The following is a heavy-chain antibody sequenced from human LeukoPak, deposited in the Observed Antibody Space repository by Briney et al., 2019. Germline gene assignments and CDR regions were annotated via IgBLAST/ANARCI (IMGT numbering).Heavy chain of an antibody. CDR3: ARDPARRFDY. Sequence: GRSLRLSCAASGFTFSSYSMNWVRQAPGKGLEWVSSISSSCSYIYYADSVKGRFTISRDNAKNSLYLQMSSLRTEDTAVYYCARDPARRFDYWGQGTLVTVSS. V-gene: IGHV3-21*06. J-gene: IGHJ4*02. CDR1: GFTFSSYS. CDR2: ISSSCSYI. D-gene: IGHD2-2*01.